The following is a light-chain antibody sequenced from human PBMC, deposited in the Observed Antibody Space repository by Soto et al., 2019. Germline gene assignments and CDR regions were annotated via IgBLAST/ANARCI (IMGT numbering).Light chain of an antibody. J-gene: IGLJ1*01. CDR2: GNN. Sequence: QSVLTQPPSASGTPGQRVTISCSGSSSNIGSNYVYRYQQLPGTAPKLLIFGNNQRPSGVPDRFSGSKSGTSASLAISGLRSEDEADYYCAAWDDSLSGYVFGTGTKVTVL. V-gene: IGLV1-47*02. CDR1: SSNIGSNY. CDR3: AAWDDSLSGYV.